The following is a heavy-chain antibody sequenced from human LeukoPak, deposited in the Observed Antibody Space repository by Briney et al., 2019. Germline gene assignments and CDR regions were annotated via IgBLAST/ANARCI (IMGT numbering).Heavy chain of an antibody. V-gene: IGHV3-74*01. J-gene: IGHJ4*02. Sequence: GGSLRLSCAASGFTFSKYWMVWVRQAPGKGLESVSRINTDGTVTAYADSVKGRFTVSRDNADNTMFLQMNSVRDEDTAVYYCATKQWLAPPPDSWGQGTPVTVSS. CDR3: ATKQWLAPPPDS. CDR1: GFTFSKYW. CDR2: INTDGTVT. D-gene: IGHD6-19*01.